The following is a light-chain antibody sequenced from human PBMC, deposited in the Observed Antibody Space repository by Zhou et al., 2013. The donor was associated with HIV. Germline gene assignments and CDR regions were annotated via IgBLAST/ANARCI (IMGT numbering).Light chain of an antibody. Sequence: DIQMTQSPSSLSTSVGDRVTITCQASQHINNYLNWYQQKPGEAPKLLIYDASNLETGVSSRFSGSGSGTDFTFTITSLQAEDTATYYCQQYDNLPCTFGQGTKLEIK. CDR1: QHINNY. CDR3: QQYDNLPCT. CDR2: DAS. J-gene: IGKJ2*02. V-gene: IGKV1-33*01.